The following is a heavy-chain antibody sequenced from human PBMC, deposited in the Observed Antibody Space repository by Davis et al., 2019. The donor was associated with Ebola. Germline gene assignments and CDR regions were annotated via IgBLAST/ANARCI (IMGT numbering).Heavy chain of an antibody. CDR1: GYTFTGYY. D-gene: IGHD3-22*01. CDR2: ISPNTGGS. Sequence: AASVKVSCKASGYTFTGYYIHWVRQAPGQGLEWMGWISPNTGGSNYAQKFQGSVTMTRDTSISTAYMELSRLRSDDTAVYYCARSYHYDTSGYLPSLDYWGQGTLVTVSS. CDR3: ARSYHYDTSGYLPSLDY. J-gene: IGHJ4*02. V-gene: IGHV1-2*04.